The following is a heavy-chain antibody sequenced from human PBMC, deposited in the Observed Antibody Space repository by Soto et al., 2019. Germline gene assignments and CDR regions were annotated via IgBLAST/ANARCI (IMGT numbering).Heavy chain of an antibody. V-gene: IGHV1-8*01. CDR1: GYSFTSYD. D-gene: IGHD6-19*01. CDR2: INPNSGNT. Sequence: ASVKVSCNASGYSFTSYDITLVRQATGQGLEWMGWINPNSGNTGYAQKFQGRVTMTRDTSISTIYMELSSLRSEDTAVHFCARLNRGITVTWFIDYWGQGTLVTVSS. CDR3: ARLNRGITVTWFIDY. J-gene: IGHJ4*02.